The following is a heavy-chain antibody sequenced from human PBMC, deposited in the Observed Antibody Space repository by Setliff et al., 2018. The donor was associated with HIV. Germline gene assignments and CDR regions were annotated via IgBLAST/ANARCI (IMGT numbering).Heavy chain of an antibody. CDR3: ARFPNPSQIVVVMPPDY. CDR2: ISAYNGNK. CDR1: GYSFTSYG. J-gene: IGHJ4*02. Sequence: ASVKVSCKASGYSFTSYGISWVRQAPGQGLEWMGWISAYNGNKNYAQKIQDRLTMTTDTSTSAAYMELRSLRSDDTAVYYCARFPNPSQIVVVMPPDYWGQGTLVTVSS. V-gene: IGHV1-18*04. D-gene: IGHD3-22*01.